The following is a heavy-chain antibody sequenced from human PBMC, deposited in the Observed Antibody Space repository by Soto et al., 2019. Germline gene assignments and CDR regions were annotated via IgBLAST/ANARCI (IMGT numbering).Heavy chain of an antibody. V-gene: IGHV4-34*02. CDR1: SASLGDHY. J-gene: IGHJ6*02. CDR2: VHPSGST. CDR3: ARGKPSGYRFGPRNFFYYGLDV. D-gene: IGHD5-18*01. Sequence: QGQLRQWGAGVLKPSDTLSLTCAVFSASLGDHYWAWIRQSPDKGLEWNGEVHPSGSTDHNPSLKSRLALSLDTSKNQFSRKVASVTAADTAVYFCARGKPSGYRFGPRNFFYYGLDVWGPGTTVTVSS.